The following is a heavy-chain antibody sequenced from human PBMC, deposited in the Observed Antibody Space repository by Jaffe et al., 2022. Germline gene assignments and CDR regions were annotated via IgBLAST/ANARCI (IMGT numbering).Heavy chain of an antibody. CDR1: GFTFSSYW. J-gene: IGHJ4*02. CDR2: IKQDGSEK. D-gene: IGHD6-19*01. V-gene: IGHV3-7*01. Sequence: EVQLVESGGGLVQPGGSLRLSCAVSGFTFSSYWMNWVRQAPGKGLEWVANIKQDGSEKYYVDSVKGRFTISRDNAKNSLYLQMNSLRAEDTAVYYCASQSRYLSGWPNVLWGQGTLVTVSS. CDR3: ASQSRYLSGWPNVL.